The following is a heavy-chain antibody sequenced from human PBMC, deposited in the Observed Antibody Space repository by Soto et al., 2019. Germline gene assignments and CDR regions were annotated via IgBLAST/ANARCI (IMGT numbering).Heavy chain of an antibody. CDR3: AKEQDPYWVVSIAAAGKSFDY. Sequence: GGSLRLSCAASGFTFSSYAMSWVRQAPGKGLEWVSAISGSGGSTYYADSVKGRLTISRDNSKNTLYLQMNSLRAEDTAVYYCAKEQDPYWVVSIAAAGKSFDYWGQGTLVTVSS. CDR2: ISGSGGST. J-gene: IGHJ4*02. CDR1: GFTFSSYA. V-gene: IGHV3-23*01. D-gene: IGHD6-13*01.